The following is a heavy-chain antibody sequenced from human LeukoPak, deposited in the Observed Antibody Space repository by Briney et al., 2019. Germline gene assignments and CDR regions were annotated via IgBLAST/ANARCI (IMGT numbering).Heavy chain of an antibody. D-gene: IGHD6-19*01. CDR2: ISSSSSYI. Sequence: GGSLRLSCAASGFTFSSYSMNWVRQAPGKGLEWVSSISSSSSYIYYADSVKGRFTISRDNAKNSLYLQMNSLRAEDTAVYYCARERARPIAVAGTRGAPHEDLYYYGMDVWGQGTTVTVSS. CDR1: GFTFSSYS. CDR3: ARERARPIAVAGTRGAPHEDLYYYGMDV. J-gene: IGHJ6*02. V-gene: IGHV3-21*01.